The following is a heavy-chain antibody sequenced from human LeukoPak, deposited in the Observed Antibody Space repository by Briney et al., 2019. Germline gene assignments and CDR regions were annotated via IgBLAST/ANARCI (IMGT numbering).Heavy chain of an antibody. CDR1: GYTFTSYY. CDR2: INPSGGST. V-gene: IGHV1-46*01. CDR3: ARVPIFGVVIPNVYFDY. D-gene: IGHD3-3*01. J-gene: IGHJ4*02. Sequence: ASVKVSCKASGYTFTSYYMHWVRQAPGQGLEWMGIINPSGGSTSYAQKFQGRVTMTRDTSTSTAYMELRSLRSDDTAVYYCARVPIFGVVIPNVYFDYWGQGTLVTVSS.